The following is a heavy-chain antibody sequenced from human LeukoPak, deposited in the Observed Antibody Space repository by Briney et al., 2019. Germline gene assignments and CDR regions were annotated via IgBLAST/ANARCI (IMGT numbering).Heavy chain of an antibody. CDR1: GGSISSSSYY. J-gene: IGHJ4*02. Sequence: SETLSLTCTVSGGSISSSSYYWGWIRQPPGKGLEWIGSIYYSGSTYYNPSLKSRVTISVDKSKNQFSLKLSSVTAADTAVYYCARVPGGSSGWYADFWGQGTLVTVSS. V-gene: IGHV4-39*07. D-gene: IGHD6-19*01. CDR2: IYYSGST. CDR3: ARVPGGSSGWYADF.